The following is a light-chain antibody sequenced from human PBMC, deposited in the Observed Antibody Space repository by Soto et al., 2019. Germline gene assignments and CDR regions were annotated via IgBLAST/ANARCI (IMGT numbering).Light chain of an antibody. Sequence: EIVLTQSPGTLSLSPGERATLSCRASQSVSSSYLAWYHQKPGQAPRLLIYGASTRAAGIPDRFSGSGSGTDFTLTITRLEPEDSAVYFCQQYTGPPTTFGQGTRLEIK. V-gene: IGKV3-20*01. CDR1: QSVSSSY. CDR2: GAS. J-gene: IGKJ5*01. CDR3: QQYTGPPTT.